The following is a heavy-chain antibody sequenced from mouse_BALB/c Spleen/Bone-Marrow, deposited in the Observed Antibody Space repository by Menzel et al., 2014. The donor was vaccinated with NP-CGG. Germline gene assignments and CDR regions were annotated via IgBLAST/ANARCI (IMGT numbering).Heavy chain of an antibody. V-gene: IGHV7-3*02. CDR2: IRNKANGYTT. Sequence: EVQLVESGGGLVQPGGSLRLSCATSGFTFTGYFMTWVRQPPGKALEWLGFIRNKANGYTTEYSASVEGRFTISRDNSQSILYLQMNTLRPEDSATYYCASSYALDSWGPGTSVTVSS. J-gene: IGHJ4*01. CDR1: GFTFTGYF. CDR3: ASSYALDS.